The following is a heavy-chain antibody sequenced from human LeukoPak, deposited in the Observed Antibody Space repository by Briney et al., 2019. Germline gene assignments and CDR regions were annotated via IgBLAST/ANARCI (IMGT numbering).Heavy chain of an antibody. J-gene: IGHJ4*02. V-gene: IGHV4-34*01. D-gene: IGHD3-10*01. CDR3: ARLLDY. CDR2: INHSGST. CDR1: GGSFSGCY. Sequence: SETLSLTCAVYGGSFSGCYWSWIRQPPGKGLEWIGEINHSGSTNYNPSLKSRVTISVDTSKNQFSLKLSSVTAADTAVYYCARLLDYWGQGTLVTVSS.